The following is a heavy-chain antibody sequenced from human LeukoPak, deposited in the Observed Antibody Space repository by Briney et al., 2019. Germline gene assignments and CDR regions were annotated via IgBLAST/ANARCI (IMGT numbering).Heavy chain of an antibody. Sequence: HPGGSLRLSCAASGFTFRDYWLSWVRQAPGKGLEWVANIKQDGSEKYYVDSVKGRFTISRDNAKNSLYLQMNSLRAEDTAVYYCARVGQQILYAFDIWGQGTMVTVSS. CDR1: GFTFRDYW. J-gene: IGHJ3*02. V-gene: IGHV3-7*01. D-gene: IGHD6-13*01. CDR2: IKQDGSEK. CDR3: ARVGQQILYAFDI.